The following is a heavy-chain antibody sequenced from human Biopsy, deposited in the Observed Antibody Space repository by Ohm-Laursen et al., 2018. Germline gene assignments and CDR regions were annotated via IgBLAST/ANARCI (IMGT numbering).Heavy chain of an antibody. CDR2: INAKTGDT. V-gene: IGHV1-2*02. D-gene: IGHD3-22*01. Sequence: SVKVSCKASGYTFTGYHVHWVRQAPGQGLEWMGWINAKTGDTNYAQKFQGRVTMTRDTSISSAYVDLSSLRSDDTAVYYCTRGGYYYDSLAYYYWFDPWGQGTLVTVSS. CDR3: TRGGYYYDSLAYYYWFDP. CDR1: GYTFTGYH. J-gene: IGHJ5*02.